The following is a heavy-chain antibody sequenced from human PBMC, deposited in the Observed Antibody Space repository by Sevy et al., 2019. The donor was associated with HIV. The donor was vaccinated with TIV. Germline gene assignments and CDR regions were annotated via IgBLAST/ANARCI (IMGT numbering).Heavy chain of an antibody. CDR2: IYSSGNT. J-gene: IGHJ4*02. Sequence: SETLSLTCTVSGGSMTNYFWSWVRQAPGKRLEWIGYIYSSGNTNYNPSLKSRVAISKDMSNNQFSLKMNSVTAADTAVYYCVGDSIGSIGDFDYWGEGTLVTVSS. D-gene: IGHD3-3*01. CDR1: GGSMTNYF. V-gene: IGHV4-4*08. CDR3: VGDSIGSIGDFDY.